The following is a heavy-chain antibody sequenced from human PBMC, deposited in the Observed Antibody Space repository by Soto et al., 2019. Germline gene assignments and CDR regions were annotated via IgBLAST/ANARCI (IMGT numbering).Heavy chain of an antibody. D-gene: IGHD4-17*01. V-gene: IGHV3-33*01. CDR1: GFTFSSYG. Sequence: QVQLVESGGGVVQPGRSLRLSCAASGFTFSSYGMHWVRQAPGKGLAWVAVIWYDGSNKYYAGSVKGRFTISRDNSKNTPYLPKNSLRAQGTAGYYRSTNGTPPPYGDLPSAFDIWAQGTMVTVSS. CDR3: STNGTPPPYGDLPSAFDI. CDR2: IWYDGSNK. J-gene: IGHJ3*02.